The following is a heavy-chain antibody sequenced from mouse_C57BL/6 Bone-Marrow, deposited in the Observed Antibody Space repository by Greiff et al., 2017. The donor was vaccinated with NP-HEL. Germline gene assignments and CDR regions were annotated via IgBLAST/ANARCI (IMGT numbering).Heavy chain of an antibody. J-gene: IGHJ3*01. Sequence: QVQLQQSGPELVKPGASVKISCTASGYAFSGSCMNWVKQRPGKGLEWIGRIYPGDGDTNYTGKFKGKATLTADKSSNTAYMQLSSLHSEDSAVSFCAGICYDYAWFAYWGQGTLVTVAA. CDR1: GYAFSGSC. CDR2: IYPGDGDT. V-gene: IGHV1-82*01. D-gene: IGHD2-4*01. CDR3: AGICYDYAWFAY.